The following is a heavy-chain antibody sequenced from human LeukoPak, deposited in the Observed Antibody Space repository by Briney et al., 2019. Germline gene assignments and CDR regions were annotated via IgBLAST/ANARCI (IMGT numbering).Heavy chain of an antibody. CDR3: AIHPYDYWYFDL. V-gene: IGHV1-69*13. D-gene: IGHD5-12*01. CDR1: GGTFSSYA. J-gene: IGHJ2*01. Sequence: ASVKVSCKASGGTFSSYAISWVRQAPGQGLEWMGGIIPIFGSANYAQNFQGRVTITADESTSTAYMKLSSLRSEDTAVYYCAIHPYDYWYFDLWGRGTLVTVSS. CDR2: IIPIFGSA.